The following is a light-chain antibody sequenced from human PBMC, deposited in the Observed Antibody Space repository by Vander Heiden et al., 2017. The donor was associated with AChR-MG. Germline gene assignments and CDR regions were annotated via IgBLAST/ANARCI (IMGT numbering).Light chain of an antibody. V-gene: IGLV3-1*01. J-gene: IGLJ2*01. CDR2: RDT. Sequence: SYELTQPPSVSVSPGQTASITCSGDTLAEKYVCWFQQKPGQSPVLVIYRDTRRPSEIPERFSASISRNTATLTISGAQAMDEADYYCQAWDSNTAKVFGGGTKLTIL. CDR1: TLAEKY. CDR3: QAWDSNTAKV.